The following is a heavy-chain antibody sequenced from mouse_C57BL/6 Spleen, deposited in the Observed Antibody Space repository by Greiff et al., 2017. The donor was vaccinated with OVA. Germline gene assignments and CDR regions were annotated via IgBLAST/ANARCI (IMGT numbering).Heavy chain of an antibody. CDR1: GFTFSSYA. J-gene: IGHJ2*01. Sequence: EVQLVESGGGLVKPGGSLKLSCAASGFTFSSYAMSWVRQTPEQRLEWVATISDGGSYTYYPDNVKGRFTISRDNAKNNLYLQMSHLKSEDTAMYYCARDAYSNYGYFDYWGQGTTLTVSS. CDR2: ISDGGSYT. D-gene: IGHD2-5*01. CDR3: ARDAYSNYGYFDY. V-gene: IGHV5-4*01.